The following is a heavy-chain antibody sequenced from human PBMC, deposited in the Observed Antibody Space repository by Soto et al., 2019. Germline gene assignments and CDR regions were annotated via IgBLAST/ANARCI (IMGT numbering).Heavy chain of an antibody. CDR3: AGFTFGGVIAMYYFDY. J-gene: IGHJ4*02. D-gene: IGHD3-16*02. CDR2: IYYSGST. V-gene: IGHV4-31*03. CDR1: GGSISSGGYY. Sequence: KPSETLSLTCTVSGGSISSGGYYWSWIRQHPGKGLEWIGYIYYSGSTYYNPSLKSRVTISVDTSKNQFSLKLSSVTAADTSVYYCAGFTFGGVIAMYYFDYWGQGTLVTASS.